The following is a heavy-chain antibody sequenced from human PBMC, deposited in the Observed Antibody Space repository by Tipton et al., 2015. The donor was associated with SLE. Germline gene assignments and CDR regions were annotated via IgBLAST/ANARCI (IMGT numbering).Heavy chain of an antibody. D-gene: IGHD3-10*01. CDR2: IYHSGST. CDR3: ARVRIYMVRGFREDAFDI. J-gene: IGHJ3*02. CDR1: GGSISSSNW. Sequence: TLSLTCAVSGGSISSSNWWSWVRQPPGKGLEWIGEIYHSGSTNYNPSLKSRVTISVDTSKNQFSLKLSSVTAADTAVYYCARVRIYMVRGFREDAFDIWGQGTMVTVSS. V-gene: IGHV4-4*02.